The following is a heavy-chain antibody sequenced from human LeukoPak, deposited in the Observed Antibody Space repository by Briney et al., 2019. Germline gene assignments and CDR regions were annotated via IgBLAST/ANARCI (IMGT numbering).Heavy chain of an antibody. CDR2: IHYSWST. Sequence: SETLSLTCTVSGCSITSYYWSWIRQPPGKGLEWIGYIHYSWSTNYNPSLNSRVTISVDTSKNQFSLTLKSVTAADTDVYYCARDRYIFAGPDAYYYMDVWGKGTTVTISS. V-gene: IGHV4-59*01. J-gene: IGHJ6*03. CDR3: ARDRYIFAGPDAYYYMDV. D-gene: IGHD5-18*01. CDR1: GCSITSYY.